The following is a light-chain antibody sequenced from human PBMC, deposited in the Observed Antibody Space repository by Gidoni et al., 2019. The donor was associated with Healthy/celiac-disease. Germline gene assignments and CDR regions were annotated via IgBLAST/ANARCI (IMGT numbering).Light chain of an antibody. Sequence: AIQMTQSPSSLSASVGDRVTITGRACRGIRNDLGCYQQKPGIAPNLLIYAASNLQSGVPSRFTGSGSGTDFTLTISSLQPEDFATYYCLQDYNSTFGPGTKVDIK. V-gene: IGKV1-6*01. CDR2: AAS. CDR1: RGIRND. CDR3: LQDYNST. J-gene: IGKJ3*01.